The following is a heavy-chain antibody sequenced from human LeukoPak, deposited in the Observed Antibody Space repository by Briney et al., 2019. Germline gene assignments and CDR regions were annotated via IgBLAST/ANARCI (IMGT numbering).Heavy chain of an antibody. V-gene: IGHV1-69*04. CDR1: GGTFSSYA. D-gene: IGHD6-19*01. CDR3: ARTSSFDAFDI. CDR2: IIPILGIA. Sequence: SVKVSCKASGGTFSSYAISWVRQAPGQGLEWMGRIIPILGIANYAQKLQGRVTMTTDTSTSTAYMELRSLRSDDTAVYYCARTSSFDAFDIWGQGTMVTVSS. J-gene: IGHJ3*02.